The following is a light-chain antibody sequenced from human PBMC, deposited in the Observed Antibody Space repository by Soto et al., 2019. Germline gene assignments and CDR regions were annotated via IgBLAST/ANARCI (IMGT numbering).Light chain of an antibody. V-gene: IGKV1-27*01. J-gene: IGKJ5*01. CDR3: QKYNSALF. CDR2: AAS. CDR1: QGISNY. Sequence: DIQMTQSPSSLSSSVGDRVTITCRASQGISNYLAWYQQKPGKVPKLLIYAASTLESGVPSRFSGSGSRTDFTLTISSLQPEDVANYYFQKYNSALFFGEGTRLEIK.